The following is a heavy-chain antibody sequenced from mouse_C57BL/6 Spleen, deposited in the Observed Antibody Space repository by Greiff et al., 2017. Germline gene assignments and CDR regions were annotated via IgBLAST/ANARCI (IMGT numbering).Heavy chain of an antibody. CDR3: ARGGQLRLYYFDY. J-gene: IGHJ2*01. CDR1: GYAFSSSW. D-gene: IGHD3-2*02. CDR2: IYPGDGDT. V-gene: IGHV1-82*01. Sequence: VKLMESGPELVKPGASVKISCKASGYAFSSSWMNWVKQRPGKGLEWIGRIYPGDGDTNYNGKFKGKATLTADKSSSTAYMQLSSLTSEDSAVYFCARGGQLRLYYFDYWGQGTTLTVSS.